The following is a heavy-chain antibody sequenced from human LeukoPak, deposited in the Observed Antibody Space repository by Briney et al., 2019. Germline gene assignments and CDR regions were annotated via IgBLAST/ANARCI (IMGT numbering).Heavy chain of an antibody. D-gene: IGHD5-12*01. V-gene: IGHV1-46*01. J-gene: IGHJ4*02. CDR2: IYPSGGGT. Sequence: ASVKVSCKASGYTFTSYYMHGVRQAPGHGLVWMGIIYPSGGGTSYAQKFQGRVTMTRDTSTSTLYMELSSLTSEDTAVYYCARAYSGYSIDFWGQGTLVTVSS. CDR1: GYTFTSYY. CDR3: ARAYSGYSIDF.